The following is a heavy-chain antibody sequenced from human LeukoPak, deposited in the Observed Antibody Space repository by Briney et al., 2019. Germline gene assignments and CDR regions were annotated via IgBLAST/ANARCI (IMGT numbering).Heavy chain of an antibody. CDR1: GFTFSSYS. D-gene: IGHD4-17*01. Sequence: GGSLRLSCAASGFTFSSYSMNWVRQAPGKGLEWVSSISSSSSYIYYADSVKGRFTISRDNSKNTLYLQMSSLRAGDTAVYYCARDQGYGDYGVTYGDYWGQGTLLTVSS. J-gene: IGHJ4*02. V-gene: IGHV3-21*01. CDR3: ARDQGYGDYGVTYGDY. CDR2: ISSSSSYI.